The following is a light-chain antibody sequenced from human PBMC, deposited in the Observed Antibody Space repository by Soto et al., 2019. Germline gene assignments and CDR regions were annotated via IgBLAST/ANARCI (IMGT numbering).Light chain of an antibody. CDR1: QSISSW. V-gene: IGKV1-5*01. Sequence: DIQMTQSPSTLSASVGDRDTITCRASQSISSWLAWYQQKPGKAPKLLIYDASSLESGVPSRFSGSGSGTEFTLTISSLQPDDFATYYCQQYNSYSKWTFGQGTKV. CDR3: QQYNSYSKWT. J-gene: IGKJ1*01. CDR2: DAS.